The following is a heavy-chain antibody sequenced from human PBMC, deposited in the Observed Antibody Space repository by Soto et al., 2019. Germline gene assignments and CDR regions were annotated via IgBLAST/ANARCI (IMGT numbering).Heavy chain of an antibody. CDR2: ISYSGST. V-gene: IGHV4-59*08. CDR3: ARQVVDGTVAGTGSFDY. CDR1: VGSISGDY. J-gene: IGHJ4*02. Sequence: TSETLSLTCTVSVGSISGDYWSWIRQPPGKGLEWIGNISYSGSTNYNPSLKSRGTISVDTSENQFSLKLSSVTAADTAVYYCARQVVDGTVAGTGSFDYWGQGTLVTVSS. D-gene: IGHD6-19*01.